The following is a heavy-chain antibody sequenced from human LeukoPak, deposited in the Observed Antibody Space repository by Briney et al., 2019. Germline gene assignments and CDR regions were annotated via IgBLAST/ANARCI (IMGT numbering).Heavy chain of an antibody. CDR1: GGSISHYY. J-gene: IGHJ2*01. CDR3: ARKRPRANWYFDL. V-gene: IGHV4-34*01. CDR2: INHSGST. Sequence: SETLSLTCTVSGGSISHYYWSWIRQPPGKGLEWIGEINHSGSTNYNPSLKSRVTISVDTSKNQFSLKLSSVTAADTAVYYCARKRPRANWYFDLWGRGTLVTVSS. D-gene: IGHD6-25*01.